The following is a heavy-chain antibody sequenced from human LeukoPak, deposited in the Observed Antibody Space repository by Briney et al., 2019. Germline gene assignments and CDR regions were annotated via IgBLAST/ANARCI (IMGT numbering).Heavy chain of an antibody. CDR3: ARAGGYYTSGSYLGY. V-gene: IGHV4-59*01. CDR1: GGSISSYY. J-gene: IGHJ4*02. Sequence: PSETLSLTCTASGGSISSYYWSWIRQPPGKGLEWIWYIYYSGSTNYNPSLKSRVTISVDTSKNQFSLRLSSVTAADTAVYYCARAGGYYTSGSYLGYWGQGTLVTVSS. D-gene: IGHD3-10*01. CDR2: IYYSGST.